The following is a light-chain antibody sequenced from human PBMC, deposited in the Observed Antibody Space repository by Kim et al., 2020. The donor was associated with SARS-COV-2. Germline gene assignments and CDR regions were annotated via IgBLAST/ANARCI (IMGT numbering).Light chain of an antibody. V-gene: IGLV3-21*04. J-gene: IGLJ1*01. CDR3: QVWDSGTDHYV. CDR2: YDN. CDR1: NIGGKS. Sequence: SYELTQPPSLSVAPGKTATIVCGGNNIGGKSVQWYQQKPGQAPLLVIYYDNSRPSGIPERFSGSNYGNTATLTISRVDAGDEADYYCQVWDSGTDHYVFG.